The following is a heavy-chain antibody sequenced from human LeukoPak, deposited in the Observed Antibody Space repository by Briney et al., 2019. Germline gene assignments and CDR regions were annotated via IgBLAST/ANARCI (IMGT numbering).Heavy chain of an antibody. CDR1: GGTFSSYA. CDR3: ASTWGSGSYPDY. Sequence: SVKVSCKASGGTFSSYAISWVRQAPGQGLEWMGRIIPIFGTANYAQKFQGRVTITTDESTSTACMELSSLRSEDTAVYYCASTWGSGSYPDYWGQGTLVTVSS. D-gene: IGHD3-10*01. J-gene: IGHJ4*02. CDR2: IIPIFGTA. V-gene: IGHV1-69*05.